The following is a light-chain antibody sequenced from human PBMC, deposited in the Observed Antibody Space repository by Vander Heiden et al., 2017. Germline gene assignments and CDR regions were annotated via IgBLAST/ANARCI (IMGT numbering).Light chain of an antibody. CDR2: DVS. CDR1: SSDVGGYNY. J-gene: IGLJ2*01. Sequence: PEQSITISCTGTSSDVGGYNYVSWYQQHPGKAPKLMIYDVSNRPPGVANRFSGSKSGNTASLTISGLQAEDEADYYCSSYTSSSTLVFGGGTKLTVL. CDR3: SSYTSSSTLV. V-gene: IGLV2-14*04.